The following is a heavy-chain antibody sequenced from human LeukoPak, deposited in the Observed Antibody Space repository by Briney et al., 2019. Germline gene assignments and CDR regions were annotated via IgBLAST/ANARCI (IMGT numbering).Heavy chain of an antibody. CDR2: IYTSGST. CDR1: GGSISSGSYY. D-gene: IGHD3-10*02. J-gene: IGHJ3*02. V-gene: IGHV4-61*02. Sequence: SQTLSLTCTVSGGSISSGSYYWSWIRQPAGKGLEWIGRIYTSGSTNYNPSLKSRVTISVDTSKNQFSLKLSSVTAADTAVYYCATTLMFGEKTFDIWGQGTMVTVSS. CDR3: ATTLMFGEKTFDI.